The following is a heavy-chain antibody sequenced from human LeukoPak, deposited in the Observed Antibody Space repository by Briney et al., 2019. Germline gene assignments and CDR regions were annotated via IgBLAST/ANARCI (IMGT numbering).Heavy chain of an antibody. D-gene: IGHD6-19*01. CDR2: IYYSGST. Sequence: SETLSLTCTVSGGSISSSGYYWGWIRQPPGKGLEWIGSIYYSGSTYYNPSLKSRVTISVDTSKNQFSLKLSSVTAADTAVYYCARGGSSGWYTLSRFDYWGQGTLVTVSS. V-gene: IGHV4-39*07. J-gene: IGHJ4*02. CDR1: GGSISSSGYY. CDR3: ARGGSSGWYTLSRFDY.